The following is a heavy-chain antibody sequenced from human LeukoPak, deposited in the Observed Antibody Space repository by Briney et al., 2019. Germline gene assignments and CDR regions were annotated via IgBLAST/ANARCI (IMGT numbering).Heavy chain of an antibody. CDR1: GFTFSSYW. CDR2: IKQDGSEK. Sequence: PGGSLTLSCAASGFTFSSYWMSWVRQAPGKGLEWVANIKQDGSEKYYVDSVKGRFTISRDNAKYPLYMQMNSLRAKGTAVYYCARDFTSSEYGSGSYYVPDAFDIWGQGTMVTVSS. CDR3: ARDFTSSEYGSGSYYVPDAFDI. D-gene: IGHD3-10*01. V-gene: IGHV3-7*01. J-gene: IGHJ3*02.